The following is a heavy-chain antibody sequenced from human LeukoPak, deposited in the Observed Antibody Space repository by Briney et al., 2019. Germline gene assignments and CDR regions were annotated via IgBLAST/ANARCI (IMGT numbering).Heavy chain of an antibody. Sequence: RSETLSLTCAVYGGSFSGYYWSWIRQPPGKGLEWIGEINHSGSTNYNPSLKSRVTISVDTSKNQFSLKLSSVTAADTAVYYCARGPGIYSTWGQGTLVTVS. CDR2: INHSGST. V-gene: IGHV4-34*01. CDR1: GGSFSGYY. D-gene: IGHD5-12*01. CDR3: ARGPGIYST. J-gene: IGHJ5*02.